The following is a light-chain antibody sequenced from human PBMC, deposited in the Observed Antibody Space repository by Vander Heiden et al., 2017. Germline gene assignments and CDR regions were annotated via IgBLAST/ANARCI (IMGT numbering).Light chain of an antibody. CDR1: QSVSNSY. V-gene: IGKV3-20*01. J-gene: IGKJ2*01. CDR2: GAS. CDR3: QQYGASAYT. Sequence: IVLTQSPGTLSLSPGERPTLSCRASQSVSNSYLAWYQQKPGQAPRLLISGASSRATGIPDRFTGSGSGTDFTLTISRLEPDDFAVYYCQQYGASAYTFGQGTKLEIK.